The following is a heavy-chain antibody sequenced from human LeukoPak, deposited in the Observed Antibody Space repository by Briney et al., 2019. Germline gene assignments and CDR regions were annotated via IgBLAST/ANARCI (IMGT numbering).Heavy chain of an antibody. D-gene: IGHD3-3*01. V-gene: IGHV3-7*01. CDR3: ARERFLEWFVDY. Sequence: QPGGSLRLSCAASGFTFTTYWMSWVRQAPGKGLEWVANIKQDGTERYYVDSVKGRFTISRDNAKNSLYLQMNSLRAEDTAVYYCARERFLEWFVDYWGQGTLVTVSS. CDR2: IKQDGTER. CDR1: GFTFTTYW. J-gene: IGHJ4*02.